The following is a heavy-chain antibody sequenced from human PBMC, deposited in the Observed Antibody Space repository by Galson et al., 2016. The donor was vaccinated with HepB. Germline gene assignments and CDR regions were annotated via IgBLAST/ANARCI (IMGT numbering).Heavy chain of an antibody. CDR3: ASAMGRGGTES. CDR2: MNPDVTAT. V-gene: IGHV3-7*01. D-gene: IGHD3-10*01. CDR1: GFTFSYFG. Sequence: SLRLSCAVSGFTFSYFGMSWVRQSPGKGPEWVAIMNPDVTATYYAGSVKGRFTISTDNAGNSLYLQLNSLRVEDTAVYYCASAMGRGGTESWGQGTLVTVSS. J-gene: IGHJ5*02.